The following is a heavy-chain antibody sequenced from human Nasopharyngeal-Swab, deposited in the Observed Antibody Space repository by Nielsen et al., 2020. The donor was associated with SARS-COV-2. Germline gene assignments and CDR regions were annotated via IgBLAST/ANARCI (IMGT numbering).Heavy chain of an antibody. CDR2: IWHDGSTK. D-gene: IGHD2/OR15-2a*01. J-gene: IGHJ6*03. V-gene: IGHV3-33*01. CDR3: ARDGSTIRRGPDYYYYYMDL. Sequence: VGQAPGKGLEWVAVIWHDGSTKYYADSVKARFTVSRDNSKNRLYLQMNSLRAEDTAVYFCARDGSTIRRGPDYYYYYMDLWGKGTTVTVSS.